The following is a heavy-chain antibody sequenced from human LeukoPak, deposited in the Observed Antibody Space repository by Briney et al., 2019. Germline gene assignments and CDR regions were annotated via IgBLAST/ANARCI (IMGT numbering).Heavy chain of an antibody. D-gene: IGHD4-17*01. CDR3: AREGYRTVTTGDYYYGMDV. CDR2: ISVYNGNA. J-gene: IGHJ6*02. Sequence: GASVKVSCKASGYTFTNYAISWVRQAPGQGLEWMGWISVYNGNANYAQKLQGRVTMTTDTSTSTAYMELRSLRSDDTAVYYCAREGYRTVTTGDYYYGMDVWGQGTTVTVSS. CDR1: GYTFTNYA. V-gene: IGHV1-18*01.